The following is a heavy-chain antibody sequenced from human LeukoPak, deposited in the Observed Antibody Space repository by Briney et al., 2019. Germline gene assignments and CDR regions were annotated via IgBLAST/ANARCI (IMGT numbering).Heavy chain of an antibody. CDR1: GGSISSYY. D-gene: IGHD6-13*01. J-gene: IGHJ6*03. CDR2: IYYSGST. CDR3: ARIDRNIAAAGTPSYYYYMDV. Sequence: SETLSLTCTVSGGSISSYYWSWIRQPPGKGLEWIGYIYYSGSTNYNPSLKSRVTISVDTSKNQFSLKLSSVTAADTAVYYCARIDRNIAAAGTPSYYYYMDVWGKGTTVTVSS. V-gene: IGHV4-59*12.